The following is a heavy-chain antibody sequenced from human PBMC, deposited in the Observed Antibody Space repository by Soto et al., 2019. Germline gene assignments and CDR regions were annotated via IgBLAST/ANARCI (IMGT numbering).Heavy chain of an antibody. D-gene: IGHD1-26*01. CDR1: GFIFKMYY. Sequence: VQLLESGGGLEQPGGSLRLSCAASGFIFKMYYLHWVRQTPGKGPLWVARINDEGNNATYADSVKGRFTISRDNAKNTLYLQMDGLRVEDTGLYYCTRGPRVSSIGTGAYWGQGSLVTVST. CDR2: INDEGNNA. V-gene: IGHV3-74*02. CDR3: TRGPRVSSIGTGAY. J-gene: IGHJ4*02.